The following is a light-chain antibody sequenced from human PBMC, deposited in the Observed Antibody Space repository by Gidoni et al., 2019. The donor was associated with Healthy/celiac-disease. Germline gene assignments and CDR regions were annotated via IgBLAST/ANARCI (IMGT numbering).Light chain of an antibody. CDR1: NIGSKG. V-gene: IGLV3-21*02. CDR3: QVWDSSSDHPNVV. J-gene: IGLJ2*01. CDR2: DDS. Sequence: SYVLTQPPSVSVAPGQTARITCGGNNIGSKGVHWYQQKPGQAPVLVVYDDSDRPSGSPERFSGSNSVNTATLTISRVEAGDEADYYCQVWDSSSDHPNVVFGGGTKLTVL.